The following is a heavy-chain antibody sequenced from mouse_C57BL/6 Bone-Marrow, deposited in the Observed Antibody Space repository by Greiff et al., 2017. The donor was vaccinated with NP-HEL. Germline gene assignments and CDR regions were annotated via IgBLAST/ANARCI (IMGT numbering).Heavy chain of an antibody. Sequence: QVQLQQPGAELVKPGASVKLSCKASGYTFTSYWMQWVKQRPGQGLEWIGEIDPSDSSTNYNQKFKGKATLTVDKSSSTAYMQPSSLTSEDSAFYYCASAYVGYFDVWGTGTTLTVSS. CDR3: ASAYVGYFDV. V-gene: IGHV1-50*01. CDR2: IDPSDSST. D-gene: IGHD1-1*01. J-gene: IGHJ1*03. CDR1: GYTFTSYW.